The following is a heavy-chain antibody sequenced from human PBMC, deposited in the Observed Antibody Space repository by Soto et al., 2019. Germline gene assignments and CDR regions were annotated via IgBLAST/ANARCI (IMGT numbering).Heavy chain of an antibody. Sequence: GGSLRLSCEAAGFIFSNYWMHWVRQTPGTGLVWVSRISNDGSITNYADSVQGRFTIPRDNAKNTLYLHINSPSAAATPVHYYAKGIIEVAGYHHCFDYWRQANLVSVS. D-gene: IGHD6-19*01. CDR3: AKGIIEVAGYHHCFDY. V-gene: IGHV3-74*01. CDR1: GFIFSNYW. CDR2: ISNDGSIT. J-gene: IGHJ4*02.